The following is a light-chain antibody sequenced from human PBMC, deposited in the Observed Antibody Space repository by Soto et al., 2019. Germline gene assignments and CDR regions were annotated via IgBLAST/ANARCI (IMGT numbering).Light chain of an antibody. CDR3: QQRSNWPGT. Sequence: EIVLTQSPATLSLSPGERATLSCRASQSVSSYLAWYQQKPGQAPRLLIYDASNRATGIPARFSGSGSGTDFTLTITSLEPEDCAGYYCQQRSNWPGTFSQRTKVEIK. CDR1: QSVSSY. CDR2: DAS. V-gene: IGKV3-11*01. J-gene: IGKJ1*01.